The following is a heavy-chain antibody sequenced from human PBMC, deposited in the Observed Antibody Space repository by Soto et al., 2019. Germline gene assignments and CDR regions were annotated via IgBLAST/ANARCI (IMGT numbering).Heavy chain of an antibody. CDR3: AGGWMTTVTTFDY. D-gene: IGHD4-17*01. J-gene: IGHJ4*02. V-gene: IGHV4-59*01. CDR1: GGSISSYY. CDR2: IYYSGST. Sequence: SETLSLTCTVSGGSISSYYWSWIRQPPGKGLEWIGYIYYSGSTNYNPSLKSRVTISVDTSKNQFSLKLSSVTAADTAVYYCAGGWMTTVTTFDYWGQVTLVTVSS.